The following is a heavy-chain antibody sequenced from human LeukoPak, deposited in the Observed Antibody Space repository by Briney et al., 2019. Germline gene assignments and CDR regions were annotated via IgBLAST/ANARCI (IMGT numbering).Heavy chain of an antibody. D-gene: IGHD1-1*01. CDR3: IREVQVRATASLGL. CDR1: GFTISGFW. J-gene: IGHJ4*01. CDR2: MNSAGTTI. Sequence: GGSLRLSCAASGFTISGFWMHWVRQVPGEGLVWVARMNSAGTTINYADSVKGRFTISRDNVRNTLHLQMNNLSLEDTAVYFCIREVQVRATASLGLWGRGTLVTVS. V-gene: IGHV3-74*01.